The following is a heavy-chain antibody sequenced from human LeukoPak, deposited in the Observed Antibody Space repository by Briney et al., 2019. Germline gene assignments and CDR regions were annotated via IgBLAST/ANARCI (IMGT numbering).Heavy chain of an antibody. CDR2: INPNSGDT. CDR1: GYTFTVYY. V-gene: IGHV1-2*02. Sequence: GASVKVTCKASGYTFTVYYMHWVRQAPGQGLEWMGWINPNSGDTNYSQKFQGRVSMTRDTSINTAYMELSRLTSDDTAVYYCARDLYSSGWTDAFDIWGQGTMVTVSS. D-gene: IGHD6-19*01. J-gene: IGHJ3*02. CDR3: ARDLYSSGWTDAFDI.